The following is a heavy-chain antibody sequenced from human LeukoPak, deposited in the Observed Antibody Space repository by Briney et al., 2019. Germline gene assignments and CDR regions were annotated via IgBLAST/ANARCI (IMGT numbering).Heavy chain of an antibody. CDR1: HYTFTSYG. CDR3: ARVSSRVRGVIITPYFNGMDV. Sequence: GASVKVSCKASHYTFTSYGISWVRQAPGQGPEWMGWINTNTGNPTYAQGFTGRFVFSLDTSVSTAYLQISSHKAEDTAIYYCARVSSRVRGVIITPYFNGMDVWGQGTTVTVSS. CDR2: INTNTGNP. D-gene: IGHD3-10*01. V-gene: IGHV7-4-1*02. J-gene: IGHJ6*02.